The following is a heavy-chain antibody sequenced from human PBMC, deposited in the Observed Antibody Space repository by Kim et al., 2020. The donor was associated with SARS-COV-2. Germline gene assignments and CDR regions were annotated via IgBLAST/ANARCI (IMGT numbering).Heavy chain of an antibody. J-gene: IGHJ2*01. CDR1: GGSISSYY. CDR2: IYYSGST. CDR3: ASLIAAAGNWYFDL. V-gene: IGHV4-59*13. D-gene: IGHD6-25*01. Sequence: SETLSLTCTVSGGSISSYYWSWIRQPPGKGLEWIGYIYYSGSTNYNPSLKSRVTISVDTSKNQFSLKLSSVTAADTAVYYCASLIAAAGNWYFDLWGRGTLVTVSS.